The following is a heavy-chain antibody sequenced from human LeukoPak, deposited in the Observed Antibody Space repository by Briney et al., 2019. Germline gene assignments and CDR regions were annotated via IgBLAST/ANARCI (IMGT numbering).Heavy chain of an antibody. V-gene: IGHV4-34*01. J-gene: IGHJ4*02. Sequence: PSETLSLTCAVYGGSFSGYYWSWIRQPPGKGLEWIGEINHSGSTNYNPSLKSRVTISVDTSKNQFSLKLSSVTTADTAVYYCARGRIAAARTHFDYWGQGTLVTVSS. CDR1: GGSFSGYY. CDR3: ARGRIAAARTHFDY. D-gene: IGHD6-25*01. CDR2: INHSGST.